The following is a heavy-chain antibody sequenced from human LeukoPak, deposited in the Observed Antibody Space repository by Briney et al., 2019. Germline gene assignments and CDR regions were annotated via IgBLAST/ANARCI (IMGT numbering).Heavy chain of an antibody. CDR2: ISNIGSTK. Sequence: PGGSLRLSCAASGFTFSDYYMSWIRQAPGKGLEWMADISNIGSTKYYADSVKGRFTISTDNAKNSLYLKMSSLRDGDTAVYYCARGSGGQQLIRGYYYMDVWGKGNPVTVSS. CDR3: ARGSGGQQLIRGYYYMDV. V-gene: IGHV3-11*04. J-gene: IGHJ6*03. CDR1: GFTFSDYY. D-gene: IGHD6-6*01.